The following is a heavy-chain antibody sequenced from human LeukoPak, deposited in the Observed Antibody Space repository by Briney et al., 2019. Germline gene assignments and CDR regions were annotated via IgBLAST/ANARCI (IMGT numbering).Heavy chain of an antibody. D-gene: IGHD4-11*01. CDR1: GGSISSGGYY. CDR2: IYYSGST. V-gene: IGHV4-31*03. J-gene: IGHJ5*02. Sequence: PSETLSLTCTVSGGSISSGGYYWSWIRQHPGKGLEWIGYIYYSGSTYYNPSLKSRVTISVDTSKNQFSLKLSSVTAAGTAVYYCARDHSNPSGWFDPWGQGTLVTVSS. CDR3: ARDHSNPSGWFDP.